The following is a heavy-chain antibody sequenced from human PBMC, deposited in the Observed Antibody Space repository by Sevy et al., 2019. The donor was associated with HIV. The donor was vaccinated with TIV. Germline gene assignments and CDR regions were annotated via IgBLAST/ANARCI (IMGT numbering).Heavy chain of an antibody. CDR1: GFTFSSYA. D-gene: IGHD3-10*01. Sequence: GGSLRLSCAASGFTFSSYAMSWVRRAPAKGLEWVSAISGSGGSTDYADSVKGRFTISRDNSKNTLYLQMSSLRAEDTAVYYCAKDGGSMVRGVIPQLKYYFDYWGQGTLVTVSS. CDR2: ISGSGGST. J-gene: IGHJ4*02. CDR3: AKDGGSMVRGVIPQLKYYFDY. V-gene: IGHV3-23*01.